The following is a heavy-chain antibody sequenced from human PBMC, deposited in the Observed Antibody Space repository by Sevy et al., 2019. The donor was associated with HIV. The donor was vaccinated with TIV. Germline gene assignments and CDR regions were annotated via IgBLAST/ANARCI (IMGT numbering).Heavy chain of an antibody. J-gene: IGHJ4*02. V-gene: IGHV3-23*01. CDR1: GFTFNNYA. CDR2: LIENGVDT. D-gene: IGHD3-10*02. CDR3: VKDYMFAADWAPDS. Sequence: GGSLRLSCAASGFTFNNYAMSWVRQPPGKGLEWVSGLIENGVDTYYSDSVRGRFTCSRDNSKNTLYLQMNSLRAEDTAIYYCVKDYMFAADWAPDSWGQGTLVTVSS.